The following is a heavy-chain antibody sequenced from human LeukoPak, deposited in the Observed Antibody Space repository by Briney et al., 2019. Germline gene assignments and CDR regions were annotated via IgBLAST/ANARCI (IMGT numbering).Heavy chain of an antibody. CDR3: ARVGYYDSSGYYYDAFDI. V-gene: IGHV1-2*06. CDR2: INPNSGGT. CDR1: GYTFTGYY. J-gene: IGHJ3*02. D-gene: IGHD3-22*01. Sequence: ASVKVSCKASGYTFTGYYMHWVRQAPGQGLEWMGRINPNSGGTNYAQKFQGRVTMTRDTSISAAYMELSRLRSDDTAVYYCARVGYYDSSGYYYDAFDIWGQGTMVTVSS.